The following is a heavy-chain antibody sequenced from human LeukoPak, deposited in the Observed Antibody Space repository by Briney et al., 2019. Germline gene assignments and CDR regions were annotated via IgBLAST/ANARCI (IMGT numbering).Heavy chain of an antibody. Sequence: PGESLKISCKGSGYSFTNYWIAWVRQMPGKGLDWMGIIYPGDSDTKYSPSFQGQVNISADKSISTAYLQWSSLKASDTAMYYCARHAYYYDTSGYYHRFFHYWGQGTLVTVSS. CDR3: ARHAYYYDTSGYYHRFFHY. V-gene: IGHV5-51*01. CDR2: IYPGDSDT. CDR1: GYSFTNYW. J-gene: IGHJ4*02. D-gene: IGHD3-22*01.